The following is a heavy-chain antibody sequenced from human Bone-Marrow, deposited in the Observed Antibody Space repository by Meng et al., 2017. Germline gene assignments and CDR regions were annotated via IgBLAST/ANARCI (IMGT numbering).Heavy chain of an antibody. J-gene: IGHJ5*02. CDR3: ARDAHIVVVTAKPSNWFDP. CDR1: GGSISSSSYF. CDR2: IYYSGST. D-gene: IGHD2-21*02. Sequence: SETLSLTCTVSGGSISSSSYFWGWIRQPPGKGLEWLGSIYYSGSTYYNPSLKSRVTISVDTSKNQFSLKLSSVTAADTAVYYCARDAHIVVVTAKPSNWFDPWGQGTLVTVSS. V-gene: IGHV4-39*07.